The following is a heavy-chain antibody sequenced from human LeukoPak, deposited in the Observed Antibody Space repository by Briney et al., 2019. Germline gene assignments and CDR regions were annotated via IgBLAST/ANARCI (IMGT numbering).Heavy chain of an antibody. V-gene: IGHV4-34*01. D-gene: IGHD3-3*01. CDR1: GGSFSGYY. CDR2: INHSGST. J-gene: IGHJ6*03. Sequence: SETLSLTCAVYGGSFSGYYWSWIRQPPGKGLEWIGEINHSGSTNYNPSLKSRVTISVDTSKNQFSLKLSSVTAADTAVYYCARRAPRLRFLEWPTYPKNYYYYMDVWGKGTTVTVSS. CDR3: ARRAPRLRFLEWPTYPKNYYYYMDV.